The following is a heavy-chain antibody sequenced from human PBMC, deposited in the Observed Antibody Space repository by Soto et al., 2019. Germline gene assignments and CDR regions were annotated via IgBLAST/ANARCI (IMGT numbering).Heavy chain of an antibody. CDR2: MNPNSGNT. CDR1: GYTFTSYY. CDR3: ARGLYYYDSSGYYLGSWFDP. Sequence: ASVKVSCKASGYTFTSYYINWVRQATGQGLEWMGWMNPNSGNTGYAQKFQGRVTMTRNTSISTAYMELSSLRSEDTAVYYCARGLYYYDSSGYYLGSWFDPWGQGTLVTVSS. D-gene: IGHD3-22*01. J-gene: IGHJ5*02. V-gene: IGHV1-8*01.